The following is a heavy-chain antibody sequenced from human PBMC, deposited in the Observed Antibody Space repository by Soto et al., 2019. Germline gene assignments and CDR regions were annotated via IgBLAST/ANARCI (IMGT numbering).Heavy chain of an antibody. CDR3: ARSDIVLMVYAMA. D-gene: IGHD2-8*01. V-gene: IGHV1-69*13. CDR1: GGTFSGYA. CDR2: IIPIFGTA. J-gene: IGHJ5*02. Sequence: VASVKVSCKASGGTFSGYAISWVRQAPGQGLEWMGGIIPIFGTANYAQKFQGRVTITADESTSTAYMELSSLRSEDTAVYYCARSDIVLMVYAMAWGQGTLVTVSS.